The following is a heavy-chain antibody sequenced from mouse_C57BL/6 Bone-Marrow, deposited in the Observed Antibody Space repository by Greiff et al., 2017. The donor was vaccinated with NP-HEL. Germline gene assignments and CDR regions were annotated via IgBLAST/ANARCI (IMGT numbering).Heavy chain of an antibody. J-gene: IGHJ4*01. CDR2: IDPSDSYT. CDR3: ARDLLYAMDY. D-gene: IGHD2-10*01. CDR1: GYTFTSYW. Sequence: QVQLQQPGAELVMPGASVKLSCKASGYTFTSYWMHWVKQRPGQGLEWIGEIDPSDSYTNYNQKFKGKSTLTVDKSSSPAYMQLSSLTSEDSAVYYCARDLLYAMDYWGQGTSVIVSS. V-gene: IGHV1-69*01.